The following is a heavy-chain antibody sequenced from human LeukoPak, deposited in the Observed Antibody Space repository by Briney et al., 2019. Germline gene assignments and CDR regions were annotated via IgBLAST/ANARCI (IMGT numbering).Heavy chain of an antibody. J-gene: IGHJ4*02. CDR1: GGSISSYY. CDR2: IYYTGRT. V-gene: IGHV4-59*01. CDR3: ARGYGGDSGHSDY. Sequence: PSETLSLTCTVSGGSISSYYWSWIRQPPGKGLEWIGYIYYTGRTNYDPSLKSRVIISVDTSKNQFSLKLSSVTAADTAVYYCARGYGGDSGHSDYWGQGTRVTVSS. D-gene: IGHD2-21*01.